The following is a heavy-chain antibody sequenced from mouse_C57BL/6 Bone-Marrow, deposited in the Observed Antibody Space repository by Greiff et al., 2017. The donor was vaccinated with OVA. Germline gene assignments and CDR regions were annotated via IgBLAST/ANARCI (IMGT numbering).Heavy chain of an antibody. CDR3: ARRYYYGGNDY. Sequence: EVQVVESGGDLVKPGGSLKLSCAASGFTFSSYGMSWVRQTPDKRLEWVATISSGGSSTYYPDSVKGRFTISRDNAKNTLYLQMSSLKSEDTAMYYCARRYYYGGNDYWGQGTTLTVSS. V-gene: IGHV5-6*01. CDR2: ISSGGSST. J-gene: IGHJ2*01. D-gene: IGHD1-1*01. CDR1: GFTFSSYG.